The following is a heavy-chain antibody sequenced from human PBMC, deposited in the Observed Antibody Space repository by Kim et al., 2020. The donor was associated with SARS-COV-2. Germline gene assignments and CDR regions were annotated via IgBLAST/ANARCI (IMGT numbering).Heavy chain of an antibody. D-gene: IGHD5-12*01. CDR2: ISYDGSNK. V-gene: IGHV3-30-3*01. Sequence: GGSLRLSCAASGFTFSSYAMHWVRQAPGKGLEWVAVISYDGSNKYYADSVKGRFTISRDNSKNTLYLQMNSLRAEDTAVYYCARDPGRDGYNYQAFDIWGQGTMVTVSS. CDR3: ARDPGRDGYNYQAFDI. J-gene: IGHJ3*02. CDR1: GFTFSSYA.